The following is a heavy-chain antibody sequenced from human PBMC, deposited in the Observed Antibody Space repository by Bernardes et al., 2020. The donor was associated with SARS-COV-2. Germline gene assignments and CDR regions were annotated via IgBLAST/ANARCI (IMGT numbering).Heavy chain of an antibody. V-gene: IGHV1-18*01. Sequence: AGVKVPRKASGYTFRNHGISWVRQAPGKELEWMGWISGYSANTKYSEKVQGRVTLTTDTSTSTAYLEVRSLRSDDTAGYYCARDLAHPYGLDVWGQGTTVTVSS. J-gene: IGHJ6*02. CDR1: GYTFRNHG. CDR2: ISGYSANT. CDR3: ARDLAHPYGLDV.